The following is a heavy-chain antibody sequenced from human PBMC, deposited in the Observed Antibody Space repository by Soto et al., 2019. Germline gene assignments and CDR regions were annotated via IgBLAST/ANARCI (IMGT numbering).Heavy chain of an antibody. CDR3: ARDGERNFFDY. CDR1: GGTFSNYA. J-gene: IGHJ4*02. CDR2: IIPIFDTT. D-gene: IGHD3-10*01. Sequence: QVQLVQSGAEVKKPGSSVKVSCKASGGTFSNYAISWVRQAPGHGLEWMGGIIPIFDTTNYAQKFQGRVTLTADESSSTAYSELSSLRTEDTAVYYCARDGERNFFDYLGQGTLVTVSP. V-gene: IGHV1-69*01.